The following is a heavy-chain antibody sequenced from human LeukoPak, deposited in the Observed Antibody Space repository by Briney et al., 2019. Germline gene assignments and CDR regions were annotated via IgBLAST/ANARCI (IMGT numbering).Heavy chain of an antibody. CDR3: ARAPKRPSITIFGVVTEDAFDI. D-gene: IGHD3-3*01. J-gene: IGHJ3*02. CDR2: ISTYNYNT. CDR1: GYPFTSFD. Sequence: ASVKVSCKASGYPFTSFDISWVRQAPGQGLEWMGWISTYNYNTNYAQKLQGRVTMTTDTSTSTAYMELRSLTSDDTAVYYCARAPKRPSITIFGVVTEDAFDIWGQGTMVTVSS. V-gene: IGHV1-18*01.